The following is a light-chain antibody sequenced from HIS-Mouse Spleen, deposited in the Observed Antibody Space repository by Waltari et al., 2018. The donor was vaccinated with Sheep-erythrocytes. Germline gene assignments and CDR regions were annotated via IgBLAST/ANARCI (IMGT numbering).Light chain of an antibody. J-gene: IGKJ1*01. V-gene: IGKV4-1*01. CDR3: LQHNSYPWT. Sequence: DIVMTQSPDSLAVSLGERATINCKSSQSVLYSSNNKNYLAWYQQKPGQPPKLLIYWASTRESGVPSRFSGSGSGTEFTLTISSLQPEDFATYYCLQHNSYPWTFGQGTKVEIK. CDR2: WAS. CDR1: QSVLYSSNNKNY.